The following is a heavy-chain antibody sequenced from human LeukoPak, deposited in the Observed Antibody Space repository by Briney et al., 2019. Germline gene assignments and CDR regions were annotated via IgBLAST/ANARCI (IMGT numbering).Heavy chain of an antibody. J-gene: IGHJ4*02. CDR2: INPNNGAT. D-gene: IGHD1-26*01. Sequence: ASVKVSCKASGYTFTSYYMHWVRQAPGQGLEWMGRINPNNGATNYAQKLQGRVTITGDTSISTAYMELSSLRSDDTAVYYCTRESGSYHGNDYWGQGTLVTVSS. CDR3: TRESGSYHGNDY. CDR1: GYTFTSYY. V-gene: IGHV1-2*06.